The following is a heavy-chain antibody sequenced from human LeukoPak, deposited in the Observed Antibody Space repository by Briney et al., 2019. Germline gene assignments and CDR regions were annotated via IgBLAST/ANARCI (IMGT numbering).Heavy chain of an antibody. CDR1: GGSISSGDYY. CDR3: ARGLGYYDSSGYRNHAFDI. D-gene: IGHD3-22*01. Sequence: SQTLSLTCTVSGGSISSGDYYWSWIRQPPGKGLEWIGYIYYSGSTYYNPSLKSRVTISVDTSKNQFSLKLSSVAAADTAVYYCARGLGYYDSSGYRNHAFDIWGQGTMVTVSS. CDR2: IYYSGST. V-gene: IGHV4-30-4*01. J-gene: IGHJ3*02.